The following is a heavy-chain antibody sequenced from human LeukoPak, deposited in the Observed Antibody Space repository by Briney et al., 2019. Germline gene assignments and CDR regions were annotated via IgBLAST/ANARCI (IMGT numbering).Heavy chain of an antibody. D-gene: IGHD2-15*01. CDR2: ISGSGGST. CDR3: AKERECSGGSCYWLFGY. J-gene: IGHJ4*02. V-gene: IGHV3-23*01. Sequence: GGSLRLSCAASGFTFSSYGMSWVRQAPGKGLEWVSSISGSGGSTYYADSVQGRFTISRDNSNKMVYLQMNSRRDAATAVYYCAKERECSGGSCYWLFGYWGQGTLVTVSS. CDR1: GFTFSSYG.